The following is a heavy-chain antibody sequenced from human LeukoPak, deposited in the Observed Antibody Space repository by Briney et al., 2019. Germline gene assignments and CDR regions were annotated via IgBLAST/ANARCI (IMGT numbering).Heavy chain of an antibody. CDR3: ARSPSDAGRLDY. J-gene: IGHJ4*02. D-gene: IGHD2-21*02. Sequence: SETLSLTCTVSGGSISSYYWSWIRQPPGKGLEWIGYIYYSGSTNYNPSLKSRVTISVDTSKNQFSLKLSSVTAADTAVYYCARSPSDAGRLDYWGQGTLVTVSS. CDR1: GGSISSYY. CDR2: IYYSGST. V-gene: IGHV4-59*01.